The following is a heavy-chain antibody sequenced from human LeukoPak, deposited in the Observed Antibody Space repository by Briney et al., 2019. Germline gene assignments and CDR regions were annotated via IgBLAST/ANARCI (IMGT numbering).Heavy chain of an antibody. Sequence: GGSLRLSCAASGFTFSSYAMHWVRQAPGKGLEWVAVISYDGSNKYYADSVKGRFTISRDNSKNTLYLQMNSLRAEDTAVYYCARDQEQWLSNWFDPWGQGTLVTVSS. CDR2: ISYDGSNK. J-gene: IGHJ5*02. CDR1: GFTFSSYA. V-gene: IGHV3-30-3*01. D-gene: IGHD6-19*01. CDR3: ARDQEQWLSNWFDP.